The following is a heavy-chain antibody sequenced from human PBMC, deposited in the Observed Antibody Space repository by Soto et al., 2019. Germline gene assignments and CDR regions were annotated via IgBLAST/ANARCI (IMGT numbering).Heavy chain of an antibody. J-gene: IGHJ4*02. Sequence: GASVKVSCKASGYTFTSYGISWVRQAPGQGLEWMGWISAYNGNTNYAQKLQGRVTMTTDTSTSTAYMELRSLRSDDTAVYYCARLSPVGIRAAAGTLDYWGQGTLVTVSS. CDR2: ISAYNGNT. CDR3: ARLSPVGIRAAAGTLDY. CDR1: GYTFTSYG. V-gene: IGHV1-18*01. D-gene: IGHD6-13*01.